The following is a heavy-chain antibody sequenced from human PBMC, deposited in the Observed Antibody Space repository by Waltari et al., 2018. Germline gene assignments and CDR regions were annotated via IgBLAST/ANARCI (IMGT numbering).Heavy chain of an antibody. CDR1: GYSISSGYY. D-gene: IGHD5-12*01. J-gene: IGHJ4*02. Sequence: QVQLQESGPGLVKPSETLSLTCAVSGYSISSGYYWGWIRQPPGKGLEWIGSIYHSGSTYYNPSRRSRVTISVATSKNQFSLKLSSVTAADTAVYYCARVVANSFDYWGQGTLVTVSS. CDR2: IYHSGST. CDR3: ARVVANSFDY. V-gene: IGHV4-38-2*01.